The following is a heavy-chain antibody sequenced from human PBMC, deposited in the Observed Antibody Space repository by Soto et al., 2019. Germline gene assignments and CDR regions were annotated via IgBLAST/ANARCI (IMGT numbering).Heavy chain of an antibody. CDR1: GGAVTKRSYF. CDR3: VCHRTTVFTQAFHDY. J-gene: IGHJ4*02. Sequence: WVTISDKCSVCGGAVTKRSYFWGWVCQSPGKGLEWIGSVYYRGRSYSKSSVKSRVTISVDTSKNQFSLNFNSVTASDTALYYCVCHRTTVFTQAFHDYCGPRALVLVS. V-gene: IGHV4-39*01. D-gene: IGHD4-17*01. CDR2: VYYRGRS.